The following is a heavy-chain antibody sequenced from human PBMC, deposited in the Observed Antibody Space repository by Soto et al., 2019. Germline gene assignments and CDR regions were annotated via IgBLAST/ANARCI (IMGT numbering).Heavy chain of an antibody. Sequence: ASVKVSCKASGYTFTSYGISWVRQAPGQGLEWMGWISAYNGNTNYAQKLQGRVTMTTDTSTSTAYMELRSLRSDDTAVYYCSRRTGRVGGAVAVPYYYYYMDVWGKGTTVTVSS. J-gene: IGHJ6*03. CDR3: SRRTGRVGGAVAVPYYYYYMDV. D-gene: IGHD6-19*01. CDR2: ISAYNGNT. CDR1: GYTFTSYG. V-gene: IGHV1-18*01.